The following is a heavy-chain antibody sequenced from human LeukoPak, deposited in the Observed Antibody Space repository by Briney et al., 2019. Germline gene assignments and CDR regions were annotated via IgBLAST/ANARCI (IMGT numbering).Heavy chain of an antibody. J-gene: IGHJ6*02. CDR1: GGTFSSYA. CDR2: IIPIFGTA. D-gene: IGHD3-10*01. CDR3: ARDRRLRVRGASSVDYGMDV. Sequence: PVKVSCKASGGTFSSYAISWVREAPGQGLEWMGGIIPIFGTANYEQKFQGRVTITADESTSTAYMELSSLRSEDTAVYYCARDRRLRVRGASSVDYGMDVWGQGTTVTVSS. V-gene: IGHV1-69*13.